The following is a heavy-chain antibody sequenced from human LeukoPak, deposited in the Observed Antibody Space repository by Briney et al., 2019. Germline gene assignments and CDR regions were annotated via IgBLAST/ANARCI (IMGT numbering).Heavy chain of an antibody. D-gene: IGHD2-2*01. J-gene: IGHJ4*02. V-gene: IGHV3-23*01. CDR2: VSPPGGGT. Sequence: PGGSLRLSCAASGFSFSYHGMNWVRQAPGKGLEWLSGVSPPGGGTYYADSVKGRFTIDRDNSKNTVYLQMNSLRSEDTAVYYCARASGRVVPAAIMRGEFDYWGQGTLVTVSS. CDR3: ARASGRVVPAAIMRGEFDY. CDR1: GFSFSYHG.